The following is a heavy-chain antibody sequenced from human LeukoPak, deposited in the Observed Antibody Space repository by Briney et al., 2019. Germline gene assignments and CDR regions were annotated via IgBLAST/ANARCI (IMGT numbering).Heavy chain of an antibody. V-gene: IGHV3-48*04. CDR2: ISSSSSTI. Sequence: GGSLRLSCAASGFTFSTYNMNWVRQAPGKGLEWVSYISSSSSTIYYADSVKGRFTISRDNAKNSLCLQMNSLRAEDTAVYYCARAFRDVIFDSWGQGTLVTVSS. D-gene: IGHD5-24*01. CDR3: ARAFRDVIFDS. J-gene: IGHJ4*02. CDR1: GFTFSTYN.